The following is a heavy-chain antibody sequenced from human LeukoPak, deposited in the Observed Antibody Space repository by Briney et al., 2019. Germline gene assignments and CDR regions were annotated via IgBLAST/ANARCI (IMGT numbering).Heavy chain of an antibody. J-gene: IGHJ4*02. V-gene: IGHV3-11*04. Sequence: GGSLRLSCAASGLTFSDYYMSWIRQAQGKGLEWISYISSSGIAIYYADSVKGRFTISRDNAKNSLYLHMNSLRAEDTAVYYCTRDRPSGNITMIRGVTLDYWGQGTLVTVSS. D-gene: IGHD3-10*01. CDR3: TRDRPSGNITMIRGVTLDY. CDR1: GLTFSDYY. CDR2: ISSSGIAI.